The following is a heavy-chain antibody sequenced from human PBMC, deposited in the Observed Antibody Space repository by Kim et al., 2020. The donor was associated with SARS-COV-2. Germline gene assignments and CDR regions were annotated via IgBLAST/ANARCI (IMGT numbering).Heavy chain of an antibody. CDR1: GDSMKHYA. CDR2: ISPSFGKA. Sequence: SVKVSCKASGDSMKHYAFSWVRQAPGQGLEWLGGISPSFGKANYAEKFKGRVTITADDSTDTGHLEVRGVTSEDMGIYYCVRGDYSSGWPRFDPWGQG. V-gene: IGHV1-69*13. CDR3: VRGDYSSGWPRFDP. J-gene: IGHJ5*02. D-gene: IGHD4-4*01.